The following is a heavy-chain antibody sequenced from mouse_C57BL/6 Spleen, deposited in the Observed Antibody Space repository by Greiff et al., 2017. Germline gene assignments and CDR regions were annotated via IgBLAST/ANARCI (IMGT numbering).Heavy chain of an antibody. D-gene: IGHD1-1*01. CDR3: ARRSYGSDY. CDR2: INPNNGGT. Sequence: VQLQQSGPELVKPGASVKISCKASGYTFTDYYMNWVKQSHGKSLEWIGDINPNNGGTSYNQQFKGKATLTVDKSSSTAYMELRSLTSEDSAVYYGARRSYGSDYWGQGTTLTVSS. J-gene: IGHJ2*01. V-gene: IGHV1-26*01. CDR1: GYTFTDYY.